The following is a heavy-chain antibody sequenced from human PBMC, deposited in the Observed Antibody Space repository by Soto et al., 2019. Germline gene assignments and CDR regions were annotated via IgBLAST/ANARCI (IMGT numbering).Heavy chain of an antibody. V-gene: IGHV4-39*02. CDR2: IYYRGNT. D-gene: IGHD3-3*01. CDR1: GGSISSYTSYY. J-gene: IGHJ4*02. Sequence: SETLSLTCTVSGGSISSYTSYYWDWLRQAPGKGLEWIGTIYYRGNTFYNPSLKSRVTISVDTSNNHFSLSLSSVTAADSAIYFCARLEGLATISYYFDFWGQGALVTVSS. CDR3: ARLEGLATISYYFDF.